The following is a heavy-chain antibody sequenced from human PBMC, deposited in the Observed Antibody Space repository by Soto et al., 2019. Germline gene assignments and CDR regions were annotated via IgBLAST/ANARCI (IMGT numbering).Heavy chain of an antibody. J-gene: IGHJ4*02. CDR1: GFTFSNFA. V-gene: IGHV3-23*01. D-gene: IGHD5-12*01. CDR3: ASPGGDGYNYPFDY. Sequence: EVQLLESGGGLVQPGRSLRLSCAASGFTFSNFAMGWVRQAPGKGLEWVSSIGGGGGRPYYADSVKGRFTISRDNAKNSLYLQMNSLRAEDTAVYYCASPGGDGYNYPFDYWGQGTLVTVSS. CDR2: IGGGGGRP.